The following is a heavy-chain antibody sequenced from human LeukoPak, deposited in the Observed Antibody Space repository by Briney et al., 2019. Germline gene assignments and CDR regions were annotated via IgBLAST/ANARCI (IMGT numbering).Heavy chain of an antibody. CDR1: GYTFTSYY. J-gene: IGHJ3*02. Sequence: ASVKVSCKASGYTFTSYYMHWVRQAPGQGLEWMGIINPSGGSTSYAQKFQGRVTMTRDTSTSTVYMELSSLRSEDTAVYYCATAIIPPQYSGSPGHAFDIWGQGTMVTVSS. CDR2: INPSGGST. CDR3: ATAIIPPQYSGSPGHAFDI. D-gene: IGHD1-26*01. V-gene: IGHV1-46*01.